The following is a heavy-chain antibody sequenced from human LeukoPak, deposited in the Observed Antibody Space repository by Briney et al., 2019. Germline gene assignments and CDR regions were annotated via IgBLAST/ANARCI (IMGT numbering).Heavy chain of an antibody. V-gene: IGHV4-34*01. Sequence: SETLSLTCAVYGGPFSGYYWSWIRQPPGKGLEWIGEINHSGSTNYNPSLKSRVTISVDTSKNQFSLKLSSVTAADTAVYYCARNELISSNYYYYGMDVWGRGTTVTVSS. J-gene: IGHJ6*02. CDR1: GGPFSGYY. CDR2: INHSGST. CDR3: ARNELISSNYYYYGMDV.